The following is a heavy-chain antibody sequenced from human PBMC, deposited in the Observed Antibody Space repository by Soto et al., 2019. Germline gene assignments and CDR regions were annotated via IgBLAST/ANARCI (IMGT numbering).Heavy chain of an antibody. CDR2: INPATGAA. J-gene: IGHJ3*02. CDR1: GYPVTAYY. CDR3: ARGGGVGVAGSAAFDM. Sequence: QLHLVQSGAVVKKPGASVTVSCSASGYPVTAYYMHWVRQAPGRGLEWMGGINPATGAAKDAQTFEGRGTMARGTAPGRVLREPGRPTSEDTAVFYCARGGGVGVAGSAAFDMWVQGTLVTVSS. D-gene: IGHD3-3*01. V-gene: IGHV1-2*02.